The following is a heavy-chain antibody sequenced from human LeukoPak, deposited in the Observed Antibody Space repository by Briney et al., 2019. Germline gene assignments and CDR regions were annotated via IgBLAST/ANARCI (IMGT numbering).Heavy chain of an antibody. D-gene: IGHD5-24*01. CDR2: IIPIFGTA. CDR1: GGTFSSYA. J-gene: IGHJ2*01. CDR3: AGVDGYPTYWYFDL. V-gene: IGHV1-69*01. Sequence: ASVKVSCKASGGTFSSYAISWVRQAPGQGLEWMGGIIPIFGTANYAQKFQGRVAITADESTSTAYMELSSLRSEDTAVYYCAGVDGYPTYWYFDLWGRGTLVTVSS.